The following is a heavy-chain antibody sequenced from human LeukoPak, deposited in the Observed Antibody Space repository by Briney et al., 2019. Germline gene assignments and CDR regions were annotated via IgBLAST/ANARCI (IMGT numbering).Heavy chain of an antibody. CDR1: GGSISSYY. CDR2: IYYSGST. CDR3: ARWDYGGNSRIFDY. V-gene: IGHV4-59*01. J-gene: IGHJ4*02. D-gene: IGHD4-23*01. Sequence: PSETLSLTCTVSGGSISSYYWSWIRQPPGKGLEWIGYIYYSGSTNYNPSLKSRVTISVDMSKNQFSLKLSSVTAADTAVYYCARWDYGGNSRIFDYWGQGTLVTVSS.